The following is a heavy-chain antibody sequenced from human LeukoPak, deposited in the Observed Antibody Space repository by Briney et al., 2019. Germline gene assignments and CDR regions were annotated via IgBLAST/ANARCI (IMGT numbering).Heavy chain of an antibody. CDR3: ARARELGYCSGGSCYSRYYFDY. J-gene: IGHJ4*02. D-gene: IGHD2-15*01. CDR2: IIPIFGTA. CDR1: GGTFSSYA. V-gene: IGHV1-69*13. Sequence: SVTVSFKASGGTFSSYAISWVRQAPGQGLEWMGGIIPIFGTANYAQKFQGRVTITADESTSTAYMELSSLRSEDTAVYYCARARELGYCSGGSCYSRYYFDYWGQGTLVTVSS.